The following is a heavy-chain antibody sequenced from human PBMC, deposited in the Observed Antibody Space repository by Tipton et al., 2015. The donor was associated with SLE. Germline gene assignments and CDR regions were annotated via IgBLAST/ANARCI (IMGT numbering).Heavy chain of an antibody. CDR1: GGSISSHY. CDR3: ARGHYDFWSGYYPFFEY. D-gene: IGHD3-3*01. CDR2: IYTSGST. J-gene: IGHJ4*02. Sequence: TLSLTCTVSGGSISSHYWSWIRQPPGKGLEWIGYIYTSGSTNYNPSLKSRVTISVDTSKNQFSLKLSSVTAADTAVYYCARGHYDFWSGYYPFFEYWGQGSLVTFSS. V-gene: IGHV4-4*09.